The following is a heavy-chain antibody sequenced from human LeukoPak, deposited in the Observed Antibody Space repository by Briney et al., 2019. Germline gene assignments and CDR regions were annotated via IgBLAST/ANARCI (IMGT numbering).Heavy chain of an antibody. V-gene: IGHV3-43D*03. CDR3: AEGTAGVRYYYDSSGYYEPHFDY. Sequence: GGSLRLSCAASGFTFDDYAMHWVRQAPGKGLEWVSLISWDGGSTYYADSVKGRFTISRDNSKNSLYLQMNSLRAEDTALYYCAEGTAGVRYYYDSSGYYEPHFDYWGQGTLVTVSS. D-gene: IGHD3-22*01. CDR1: GFTFDDYA. CDR2: ISWDGGST. J-gene: IGHJ4*02.